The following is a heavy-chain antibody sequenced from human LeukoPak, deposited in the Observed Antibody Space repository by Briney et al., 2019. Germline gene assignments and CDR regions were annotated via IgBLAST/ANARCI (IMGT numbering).Heavy chain of an antibody. Sequence: PGGSLRLSCAASGFTFSSYSMNWVRQAPGKGLEWVSFISGSSSNIYYAASVKGRFTISRDNAKNSLYLQMNSLRAEDTAVYYCARDLAAAGDYWGQGTLVTVSS. CDR3: ARDLAAAGDY. CDR2: ISGSSSNI. V-gene: IGHV3-21*01. J-gene: IGHJ4*02. CDR1: GFTFSSYS. D-gene: IGHD6-13*01.